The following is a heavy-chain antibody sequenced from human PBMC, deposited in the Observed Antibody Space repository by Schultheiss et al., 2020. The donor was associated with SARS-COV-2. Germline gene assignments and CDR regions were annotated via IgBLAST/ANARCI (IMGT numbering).Heavy chain of an antibody. Sequence: ASVKVSCKASGYTFTSYDINWVRQATGQGLEWMGWMNPNSGNTGYAQKFQGRVTMTRNTSISTSYMELSSLRSEDTAVYYCARGYYDILTGDSKDAFDIWGQWTMVTVSS. D-gene: IGHD3-9*01. CDR2: MNPNSGNT. J-gene: IGHJ3*02. V-gene: IGHV1-8*01. CDR3: ARGYYDILTGDSKDAFDI. CDR1: GYTFTSYD.